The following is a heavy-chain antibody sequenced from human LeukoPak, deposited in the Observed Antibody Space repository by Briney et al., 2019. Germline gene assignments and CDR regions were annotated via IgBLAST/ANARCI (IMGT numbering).Heavy chain of an antibody. CDR3: ARGFEGVAGWFDP. V-gene: IGHV4-59*01. Sequence: PSETLSLTCAVSGGSISGYYWSWIRQPPGKAPEWIGYISHRGSTKYNLSLKSRVTMSVDTSKNQFSLKLTSVIAADTAIYYCARGFEGVAGWFDPWGQGTLATVSS. D-gene: IGHD3-16*01. CDR1: GGSISGYY. J-gene: IGHJ5*02. CDR2: ISHRGST.